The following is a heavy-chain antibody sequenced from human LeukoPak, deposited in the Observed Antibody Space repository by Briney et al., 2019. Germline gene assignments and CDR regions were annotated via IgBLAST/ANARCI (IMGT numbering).Heavy chain of an antibody. J-gene: IGHJ4*02. D-gene: IGHD3-22*01. CDR2: ISYDGSNK. CDR1: GFTFGSYA. CDR3: ARNYYDSSGYYYSLGY. V-gene: IGHV3-30-3*01. Sequence: GRSLRLSCAASGFTFGSYAMHWVRQAPGKGLEWVAVISYDGSNKYYADSVKGRFTISRDNSKNTLYLQMNSLRAEDTAVYYCARNYYDSSGYYYSLGYWGQGTLVTVSS.